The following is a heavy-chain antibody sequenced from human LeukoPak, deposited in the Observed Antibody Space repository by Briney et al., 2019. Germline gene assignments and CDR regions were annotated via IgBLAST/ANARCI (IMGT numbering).Heavy chain of an antibody. CDR2: ISSSSSTM. J-gene: IGHJ3*02. V-gene: IGHV3-48*01. CDR1: GFTFSSYS. CDR3: ASLDQDIVVVPAAGDGFDI. D-gene: IGHD2-2*01. Sequence: GGSLRLSCAASGFTFSSYSMNWVRQAPGKGLEWVSYISSSSSTMYYADSVKGRFTISRDNAKNSLYLQMNSLRAEDTAVYYCASLDQDIVVVPAAGDGFDIWGQGTMVTVSS.